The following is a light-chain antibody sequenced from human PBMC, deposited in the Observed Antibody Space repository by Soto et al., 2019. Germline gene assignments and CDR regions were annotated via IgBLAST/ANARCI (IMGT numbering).Light chain of an antibody. CDR2: GAS. CDR3: QQRSSLPLT. CDR1: ESVSQN. Sequence: YRRGRSTLSRVARESVSQNLAWYQQKPGHAPRLLICGASSRATGIPDRFSGSGSGTDFTPTISSLAPEALAVYYCQQRSSLPLTFGCGTRLEIK. V-gene: IGKV3-11*01. J-gene: IGKJ5*01.